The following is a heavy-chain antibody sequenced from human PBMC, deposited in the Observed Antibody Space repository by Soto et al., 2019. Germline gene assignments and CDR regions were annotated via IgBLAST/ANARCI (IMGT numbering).Heavy chain of an antibody. CDR3: ARDCGKGYGMDV. V-gene: IGHV3-48*02. J-gene: IGHJ6*02. CDR2: ISSRSSTI. Sequence: PGGSLRLSCAAPGFTFSNYNMNWVRQAPGKGLEWVSYISSRSSTIYYADSVKGRFTISRDNAKNSLYLQMNSLRDEDTAVYYCARDCGKGYGMDVWGQGTTVTVSS. CDR1: GFTFSNYN.